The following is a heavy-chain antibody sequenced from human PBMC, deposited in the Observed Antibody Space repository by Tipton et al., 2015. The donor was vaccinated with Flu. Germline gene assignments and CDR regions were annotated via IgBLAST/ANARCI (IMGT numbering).Heavy chain of an antibody. CDR3: ARGTSTVTTKGYFDY. D-gene: IGHD4-17*01. CDR1: GFTFSSYW. V-gene: IGHV3-7*04. J-gene: IGHJ4*02. Sequence: GSLRLSCAASGFTFSSYWMSWVRQAPGRGLEWVANIKQDGSAKDYVDSVEGRFTISRDNTKNSLYLQMNSLRAEDTAVYYCARGTSTVTTKGYFDYWGQGTLVTVSS. CDR2: IKQDGSAK.